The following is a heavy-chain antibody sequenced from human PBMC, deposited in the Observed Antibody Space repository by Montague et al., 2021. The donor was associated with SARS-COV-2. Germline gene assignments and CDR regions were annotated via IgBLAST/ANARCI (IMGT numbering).Heavy chain of an antibody. CDR2: IYSGGST. D-gene: IGHD4-17*01. J-gene: IGHJ6*02. V-gene: IGHV3-53*04. CDR3: ARDNGDYEGGYYYGMDV. CDR1: GFTVSSNY. Sequence: SLSLSLSASGFTVSSNYMSWVRQAPGKGLEWVSVIYSGGSTYYADSVKGRFTISRHNSKNTLYLQMNSLRAEDTAVYYCARDNGDYEGGYYYGMDVWGQGTTVTVSS.